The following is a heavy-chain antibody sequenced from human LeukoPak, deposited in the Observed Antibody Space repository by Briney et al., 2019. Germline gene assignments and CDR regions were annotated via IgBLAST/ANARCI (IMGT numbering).Heavy chain of an antibody. CDR1: GFTFSSYW. CDR2: INSDGSTT. J-gene: IGHJ4*02. D-gene: IGHD3-10*01. V-gene: IGHV3-74*01. Sequence: QAGGSLRLSCAASGFTFSSYWMHWVRQAPGKGLVWVSRINSDGSTTNYADSVKGRFTISRDNAKNTLYLQMNSLRAEDTAVYYCARGGFRAYYCDSWGQGTLVTVSS. CDR3: ARGGFRAYYCDS.